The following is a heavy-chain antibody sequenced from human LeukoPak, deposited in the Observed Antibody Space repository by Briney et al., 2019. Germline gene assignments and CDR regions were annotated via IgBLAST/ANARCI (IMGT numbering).Heavy chain of an antibody. Sequence: GGSLRLSCTASGFTFGDYSMSWVRQAPGKGLEWVGFIRSKAYGGTTEYAASVKGRFTFSRDDSKSIAYLQMNSLKTEDTAVYHCTRGASGYGDSLGYFPYRGQGTRVTVTS. J-gene: IGHJ4*02. V-gene: IGHV3-49*04. CDR3: TRGASGYGDSLGYFPY. CDR1: GFTFGDYS. CDR2: IRSKAYGGTT. D-gene: IGHD4-17*01.